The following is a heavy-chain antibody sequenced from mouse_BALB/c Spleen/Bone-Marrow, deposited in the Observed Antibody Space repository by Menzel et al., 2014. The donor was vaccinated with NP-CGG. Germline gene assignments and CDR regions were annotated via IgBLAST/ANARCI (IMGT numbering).Heavy chain of an antibody. Sequence: VQLQQQSGPELVKPGASVKISCKTSGYTFTDYTLHWVKQSHGKSLEWIGGVNPNIGGTSYNQKFKGKAPLTVNKSSTTAYMELRSLTSEDSAVYYCARGRWYYWGQGTTLTVSS. V-gene: IGHV1-22*01. J-gene: IGHJ2*01. CDR1: GYTFTDYT. CDR2: VNPNIGGT. D-gene: IGHD2-3*01. CDR3: ARGRWYY.